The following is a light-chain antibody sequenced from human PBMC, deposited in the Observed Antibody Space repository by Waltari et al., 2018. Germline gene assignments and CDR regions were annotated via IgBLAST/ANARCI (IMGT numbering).Light chain of an antibody. Sequence: QSALTPPRSVSGSPGQSVTISCTGTTSDVGGYNYVSWYQQHPGKAPKRMIYDVSKRPSGVPDRCSGSKSGNTASLTISGLQAEDEADYCCCSYAGSYWVFGGGTKLTVL. CDR1: TSDVGGYNY. J-gene: IGLJ3*02. CDR2: DVS. V-gene: IGLV2-11*01. CDR3: CSYAGSYWV.